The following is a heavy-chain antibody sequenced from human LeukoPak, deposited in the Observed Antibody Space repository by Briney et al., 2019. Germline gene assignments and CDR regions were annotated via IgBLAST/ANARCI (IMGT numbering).Heavy chain of an antibody. CDR1: GCTFSDYY. D-gene: IGHD3-3*01. V-gene: IGHV3-11*04. J-gene: IGHJ2*01. CDR3: ARAPFIPIFGVASHNWYFDL. CDR2: ISSSGSTI. Sequence: PGGSLRLSCAASGCTFSDYYMSWIRQAPGKGLEWVSYISSSGSTIYYADSVNGQCTISRDDATNSLYLQMNGRIAEDTAVYCCARAPFIPIFGVASHNWYFDLWGRGTLVTVSS.